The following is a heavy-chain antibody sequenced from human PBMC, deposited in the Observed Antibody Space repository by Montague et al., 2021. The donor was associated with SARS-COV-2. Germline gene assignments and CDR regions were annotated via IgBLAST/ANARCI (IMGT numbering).Heavy chain of an antibody. V-gene: IGHV3-48*03. D-gene: IGHD2-15*01. J-gene: IGHJ6*02. CDR1: GFTFGNYE. CDR2: ISSSATVT. CDR3: ARVVKQYCSGGSCYYNNHYFGMDV. Sequence: SLRLSCAASGFTFGNYEMNWVRQAPGKGLEWVSSISSSATVTYNTDSVKGRFTISRDNGRNSLFLQMNSLRAEDTAIYYCARVVKQYCSGGSCYYNNHYFGMDVWGQGTTVTVSS.